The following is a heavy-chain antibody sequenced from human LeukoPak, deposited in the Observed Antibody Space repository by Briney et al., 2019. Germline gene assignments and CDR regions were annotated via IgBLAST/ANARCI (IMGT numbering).Heavy chain of an antibody. CDR3: ATLGYCSSTSCYDAFDI. CDR1: GFTFSSYV. V-gene: IGHV3-30-3*01. J-gene: IGHJ3*02. Sequence: GGSLRLSCAASGFTFSSYVMHWVRQAPGKGLEWVAVISDDGSNKYYADSVKGRFTISRDNSKNTLYLQMNSLRAEDTAVYYCATLGYCSSTSCYDAFDIWGQGTMVTVSS. D-gene: IGHD2-2*01. CDR2: ISDDGSNK.